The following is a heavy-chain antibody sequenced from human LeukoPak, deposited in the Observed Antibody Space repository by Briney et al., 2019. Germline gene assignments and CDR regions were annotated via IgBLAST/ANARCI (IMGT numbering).Heavy chain of an antibody. J-gene: IGHJ4*02. V-gene: IGHV3-48*03. Sequence: GGSLRLSCAASGFTFRSYEMNWVRQAPGEGLEWISYISSSGSSVKYADSVKGRFSISKDNAKNSLYLQMDSLRAEDTAIYYCTTDHVGATVEFDSWGQGTLVTVSS. CDR2: ISSSGSSV. D-gene: IGHD1-26*01. CDR1: GFTFRSYE. CDR3: TTDHVGATVEFDS.